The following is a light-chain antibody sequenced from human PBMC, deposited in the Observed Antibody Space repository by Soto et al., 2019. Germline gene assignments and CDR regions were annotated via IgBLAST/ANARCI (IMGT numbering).Light chain of an antibody. J-gene: IGKJ1*01. CDR2: AES. CDR3: QQYYSYPRT. Sequence: AIRMTQSPSSFSASTGDRVTITCRASQGISSYLAWYQQKAGKAPKLLIYAESTLQSGVPSRFSGRGSGTDFTLTISCLQSEDFATYYCQQYYSYPRTFGQGTKVEIK. V-gene: IGKV1-8*01. CDR1: QGISSY.